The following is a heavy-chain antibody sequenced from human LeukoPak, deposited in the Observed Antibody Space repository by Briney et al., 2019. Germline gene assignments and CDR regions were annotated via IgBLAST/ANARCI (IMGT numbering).Heavy chain of an antibody. CDR1: GASIRSGDYY. V-gene: IGHV4-30-4*01. D-gene: IGHD2-15*01. CDR3: ARDCSGGSCYGACDI. Sequence: SETLSLTCTVSGASIRSGDYYWSWIRQPPGKGLEWIGYIYDSGSTYYNPSLKSRITISVDTSENRFSLKLSSVTATDTAVYYCARDCSGGSCYGACDIWGQGTMVTVSS. J-gene: IGHJ3*02. CDR2: IYDSGST.